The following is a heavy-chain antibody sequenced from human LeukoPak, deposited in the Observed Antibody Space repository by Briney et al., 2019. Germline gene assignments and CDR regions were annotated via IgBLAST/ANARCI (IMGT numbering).Heavy chain of an antibody. CDR2: ISYDGSNK. Sequence: GGSLRLSCAASGFTFSSYGMHWVRQAPGKGLEWVAVISYDGSNKYYADSVKGRFTISRDNSKNTLYLQMNSLRAEDTAVYYCAKDGNDVLRYFDWSLTPYYFDYWGQGTLVTVSS. CDR3: AKDGNDVLRYFDWSLTPYYFDY. CDR1: GFTFSSYG. V-gene: IGHV3-30*18. J-gene: IGHJ4*02. D-gene: IGHD3-9*01.